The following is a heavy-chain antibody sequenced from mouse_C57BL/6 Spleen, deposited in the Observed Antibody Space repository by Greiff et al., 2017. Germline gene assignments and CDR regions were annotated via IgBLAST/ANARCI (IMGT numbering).Heavy chain of an antibody. J-gene: IGHJ3*01. CDR1: GYTFTSYW. Sequence: QVQLQQPGAELVKPGASVKLSCKASGYTFTSYWMHWVKQRPGQGLEWIGMIHPTSGSTNYNEKFKSKATLTVDKSSSTAYMQLSSLTSEDSAVYYCASPLSTMFSRFAYWGQGTLVTVSA. CDR2: IHPTSGST. CDR3: ASPLSTMFSRFAY. D-gene: IGHD2-1*01. V-gene: IGHV1-64*01.